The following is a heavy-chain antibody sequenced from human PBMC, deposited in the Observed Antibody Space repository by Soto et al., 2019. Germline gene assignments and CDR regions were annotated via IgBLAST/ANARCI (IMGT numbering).Heavy chain of an antibody. CDR1: GFTFSSYW. V-gene: IGHV3-74*01. Sequence: GGSLRLSCVASGFTFSSYWMHWVRQAPGKGLVWVSRINSDGSSTSYADSVKGRFTISRDNAKNTLYLQMNSLRAEDTAVYYCARVGGAAGTSYFDYWGQGTLVTVSS. D-gene: IGHD6-13*01. J-gene: IGHJ4*02. CDR2: INSDGSST. CDR3: ARVGGAAGTSYFDY.